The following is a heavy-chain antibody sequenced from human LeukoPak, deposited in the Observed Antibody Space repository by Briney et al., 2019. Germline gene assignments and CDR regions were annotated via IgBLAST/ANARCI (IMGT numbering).Heavy chain of an antibody. CDR1: GFPFRRYE. V-gene: IGHV3-48*03. CDR2: ISSRGSTI. D-gene: IGHD3-22*01. CDR3: ARGWYDIFDY. J-gene: IGHJ4*02. Sequence: GGSLRLSCAASGFPFRRYEMNWVRQATGNGLEWVSYISSRGSTIYYADSVKRRFTISRDNAKNSLYLQMNSLRAEDTAVYYCARGWYDIFDYWGQGTLVTVSS.